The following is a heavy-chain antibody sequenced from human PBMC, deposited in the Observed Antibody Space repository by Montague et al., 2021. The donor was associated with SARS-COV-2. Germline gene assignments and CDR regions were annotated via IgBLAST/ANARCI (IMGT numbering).Heavy chain of an antibody. J-gene: IGHJ3*02. V-gene: IGHV3-48*03. Sequence: SLRLSCAASGFTFSNYDMNWVRQAPGKGPEWISYISTSAYTTSYAGSVEGRFTISRDNGKNSLFLQMNSLRVEDTAVYYCTRDYRSIVGDGLEIWGQGTKVTVSS. CDR3: TRDYRSIVGDGLEI. D-gene: IGHD3-16*02. CDR2: ISTSAYTT. CDR1: GFTFSNYD.